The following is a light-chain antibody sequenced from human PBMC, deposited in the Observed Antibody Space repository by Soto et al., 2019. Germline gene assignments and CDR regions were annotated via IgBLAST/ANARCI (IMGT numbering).Light chain of an antibody. CDR3: CSYVSSGSYV. CDR2: EGT. J-gene: IGLJ1*01. Sequence: QSALTQPASVSGSPGQSITISCTGTSSDVGSYNFVSWYQHHPGKAPKLMIYEGTKRPSGISDRFFGSKSGYTASLTISGLQTEDEADYYCCSYVSSGSYVFGTGTKLTVL. V-gene: IGLV2-23*01. CDR1: SSDVGSYNF.